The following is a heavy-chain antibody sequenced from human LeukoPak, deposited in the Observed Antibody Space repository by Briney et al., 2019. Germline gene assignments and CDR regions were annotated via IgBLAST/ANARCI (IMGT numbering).Heavy chain of an antibody. CDR1: GFTFSSYS. J-gene: IGHJ5*02. Sequence: GGSLRLSCAASGFTFSSYSMNWVRQAPGKGLEWVSSISSSSSYIYYADSVKGRFTISRDNAKNSLYLRMNSLRAKDTAVYYCARDGGSYWESWFDPWGQGTLVTVSS. CDR2: ISSSSSYI. CDR3: ARDGGSYWESWFDP. D-gene: IGHD1-26*01. V-gene: IGHV3-21*01.